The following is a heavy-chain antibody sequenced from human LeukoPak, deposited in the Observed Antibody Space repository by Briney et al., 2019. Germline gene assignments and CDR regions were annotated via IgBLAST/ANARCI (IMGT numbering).Heavy chain of an antibody. CDR3: ARGRIQTMGFYYYYGMDV. CDR2: INPSGGST. V-gene: IGHV1-46*01. Sequence: ASVKVSCKASGYTFTSYYMHWVRQAPGQGLEWMGIINPSGGSTSYAQKFQGRVTMTRDTSTSTVYMELSSLRSEDTAVYYCARGRIQTMGFYYYYGMDVWGQGTTVTVSS. CDR1: GYTFTSYY. D-gene: IGHD4/OR15-4a*01. J-gene: IGHJ6*02.